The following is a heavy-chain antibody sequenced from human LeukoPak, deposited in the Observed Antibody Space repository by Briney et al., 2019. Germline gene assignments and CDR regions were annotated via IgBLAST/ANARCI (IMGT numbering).Heavy chain of an antibody. Sequence: GGSLRLSCAASGFPFSSYGMHWVRQAPGKGLEWVAFIRYDGSNKYYADSVKGRFTISRDNSKNTLYLQMNSLRAEDTAVYYCAKSLSSGSYLNALDIWGQGTMVTVSS. D-gene: IGHD1-26*01. CDR1: GFPFSSYG. CDR3: AKSLSSGSYLNALDI. V-gene: IGHV3-30*02. CDR2: IRYDGSNK. J-gene: IGHJ3*02.